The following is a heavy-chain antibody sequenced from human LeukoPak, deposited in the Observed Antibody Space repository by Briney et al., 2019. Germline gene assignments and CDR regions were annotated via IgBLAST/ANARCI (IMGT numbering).Heavy chain of an antibody. V-gene: IGHV1-46*01. CDR1: GYTFTSYY. CDR2: INPSGGST. CDR3: ARGGITIFGVVIIAPRYYYYYMDV. D-gene: IGHD3-3*01. Sequence: GASVKVSCKASGYTFTSYYMHCVRQAPGQGLEWMGIINPSGGSTSYAQKFQGRVTMTRDMSTSTVYMELSSLRSEDTAVYYCARGGITIFGVVIIAPRYYYYYMDVWGKGTTVTVSS. J-gene: IGHJ6*03.